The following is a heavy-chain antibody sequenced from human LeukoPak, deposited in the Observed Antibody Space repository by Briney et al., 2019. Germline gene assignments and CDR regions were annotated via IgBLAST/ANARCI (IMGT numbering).Heavy chain of an antibody. D-gene: IGHD3-22*01. Sequence: GGSLRLSCAASGFTFSSYSMNWVRQAPGKGLEWVSSISSSSSHIYYADSVKGRFTISRDNAKNSLYLQMNSLRAEDTAVYYCARDSVMHYYDSSGYYPDAFDIWGQGTMVTVSS. J-gene: IGHJ3*02. CDR3: ARDSVMHYYDSSGYYPDAFDI. CDR2: ISSSSSHI. V-gene: IGHV3-21*01. CDR1: GFTFSSYS.